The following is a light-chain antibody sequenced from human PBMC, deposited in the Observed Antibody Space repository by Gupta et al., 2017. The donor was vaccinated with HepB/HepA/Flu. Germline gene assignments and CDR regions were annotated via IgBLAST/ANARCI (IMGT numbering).Light chain of an antibody. CDR2: SNN. V-gene: IGLV1-44*01. J-gene: IGLJ1*01. CDR1: SSNIGNNT. Sequence: SVLSQSPSASGPPGQRVAIPCSGSSSNIGNNTVIWYQQLPGAAPKLLIYSNNLRRSGVPDRFSGSKSGTSASLAISGLQSADEADYSCAAWDDSLKGYVFGTGTKVTVL. CDR3: AAWDDSLKGYV.